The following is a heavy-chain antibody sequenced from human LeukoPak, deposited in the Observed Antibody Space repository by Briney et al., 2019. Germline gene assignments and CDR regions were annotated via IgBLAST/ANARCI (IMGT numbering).Heavy chain of an antibody. Sequence: PGGSLRLSCAASGFTFSTSWMYWVRQAPGKGLVWVSRIKSDGSSTSYADSVKGRFTISRDNAKNTLYLQMNSLRAEDTAMYYCVRDGGRLNFGNGASFDYWGRGTLVTVSS. CDR2: IKSDGSST. CDR3: VRDGGRLNFGNGASFDY. V-gene: IGHV3-74*01. CDR1: GFTFSTSW. J-gene: IGHJ4*02. D-gene: IGHD3-10*01.